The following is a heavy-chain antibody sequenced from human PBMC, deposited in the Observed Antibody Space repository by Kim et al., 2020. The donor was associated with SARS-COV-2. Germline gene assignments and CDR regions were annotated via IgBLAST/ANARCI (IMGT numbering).Heavy chain of an antibody. Sequence: GGSLRLSCAASGFTFSSYAMSWVRQAPGKGLEWVSAISGSGGSTYYADSVKGRFTISRDNSKNTLYLQMNSLRAEDTAVYYCAKDFVVPAAKWDNHYYYYYYGMDVWGQGTTVTVSS. V-gene: IGHV3-23*01. D-gene: IGHD2-2*01. J-gene: IGHJ6*02. CDR1: GFTFSSYA. CDR2: ISGSGGST. CDR3: AKDFVVPAAKWDNHYYYYYYGMDV.